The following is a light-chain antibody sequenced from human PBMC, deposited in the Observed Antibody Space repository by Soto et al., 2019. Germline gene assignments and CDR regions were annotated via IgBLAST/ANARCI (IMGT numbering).Light chain of an antibody. J-gene: IGLJ1*01. CDR1: SSDVGGYKY. CDR2: DVS. CDR3: SSNTSSSTLYV. V-gene: IGLV2-14*01. Sequence: QSVLTQPASVSGSPGQSITISCTGISSDVGGYKYVSWYQQHPGKAPKLMLYDVSNRPSGVSNRFSGSKSGNTASLTISGLQAEDEADYYCSSNTSSSTLYVFGTGTKLTVL.